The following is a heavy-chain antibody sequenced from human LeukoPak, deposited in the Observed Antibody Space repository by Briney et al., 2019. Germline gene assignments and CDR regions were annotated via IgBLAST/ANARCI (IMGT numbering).Heavy chain of an antibody. D-gene: IGHD3-10*01. V-gene: IGHV3-21*01. Sequence: PGGSLRPSCAASGFTFSSYSMNWVRQAPGKGLEWVSSISSSSSYIYYADSVMGRFTISRDNAKNSLYLQMNSLRAEDTAVYYCARVHYGSGKSSDYWGQGTLVTVSS. CDR2: ISSSSSYI. CDR1: GFTFSSYS. CDR3: ARVHYGSGKSSDY. J-gene: IGHJ4*02.